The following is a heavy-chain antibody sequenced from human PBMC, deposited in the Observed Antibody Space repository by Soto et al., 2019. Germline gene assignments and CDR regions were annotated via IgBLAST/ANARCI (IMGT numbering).Heavy chain of an antibody. V-gene: IGHV3-64*01. Sequence: GGSLRLSCAASGFTFSSYAMHWVRQAPGKGLEYVSAISSNGGSTYYANSVKGRLTISRDNSKNTLYLQMGSLRAEDMAVYYCARGRYCSSTSCYAGGYYFDYWGQGTLVTVSS. D-gene: IGHD2-2*01. CDR3: ARGRYCSSTSCYAGGYYFDY. CDR1: GFTFSSYA. J-gene: IGHJ4*02. CDR2: ISSNGGST.